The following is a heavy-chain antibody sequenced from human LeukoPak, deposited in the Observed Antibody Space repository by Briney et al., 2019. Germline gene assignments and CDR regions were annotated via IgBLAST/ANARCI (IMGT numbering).Heavy chain of an antibody. V-gene: IGHV4-30-4*01. CDR1: GGSISSGDYY. J-gene: IGHJ4*02. Sequence: SSETLSLTFTVSGGSISSGDYYWSWIRQPPGKGLEWIGYIYYSGSTYYNPSLKSRVTISVDTSKNQFSLKLSSVTAADTAVYYCAREGGNSGYWGQGTLVTVSS. CDR2: IYYSGST. CDR3: AREGGNSGY. D-gene: IGHD4-23*01.